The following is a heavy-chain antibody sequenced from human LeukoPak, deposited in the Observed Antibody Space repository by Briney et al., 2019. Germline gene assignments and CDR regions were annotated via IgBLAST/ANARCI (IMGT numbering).Heavy chain of an antibody. V-gene: IGHV3-53*01. Sequence: GGSLRLSCAASGFTVSSNYISWVRQAPGKGLEWVSIIYDSGTTHYADSVKGRFTISRDNLKNTLYLQMNSLRAEDTAVYYCASHWGGYWGQGTLVTVSS. D-gene: IGHD3-16*01. J-gene: IGHJ4*02. CDR1: GFTVSSNY. CDR3: ASHWGGY. CDR2: IYDSGTT.